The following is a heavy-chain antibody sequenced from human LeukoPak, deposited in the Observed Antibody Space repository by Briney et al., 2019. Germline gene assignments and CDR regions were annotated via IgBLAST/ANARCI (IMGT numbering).Heavy chain of an antibody. CDR3: ARSAYYDLKGNYYYYGMDV. J-gene: IGHJ6*02. Sequence: ASVKVSCKASGYTFTSYDIHWVRQATGQGLEWMGWMNPNSGNTGYAQKFQGRVTMTRNTSISTAYMELSSLRSEDTAVYYCARSAYYDLKGNYYYYGMDVWGQGTTVTVSS. D-gene: IGHD3-3*01. CDR2: MNPNSGNT. V-gene: IGHV1-8*01. CDR1: GYTFTSYD.